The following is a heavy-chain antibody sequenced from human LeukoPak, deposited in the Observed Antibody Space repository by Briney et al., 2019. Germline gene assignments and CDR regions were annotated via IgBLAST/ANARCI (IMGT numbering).Heavy chain of an antibody. CDR1: GYSISSGYY. Sequence: SETLSLTCTVSGYSISSGYYWGWIRQPPGKGLEWIGYIYYSGSTNYNPSLKSRVTISVDTSKNQFSLKLSSVTAADTAVYYCARVTTVTTLFYYYYMDVWGKGTTVTISS. V-gene: IGHV4-61*01. J-gene: IGHJ6*03. CDR3: ARVTTVTTLFYYYYMDV. D-gene: IGHD4-17*01. CDR2: IYYSGST.